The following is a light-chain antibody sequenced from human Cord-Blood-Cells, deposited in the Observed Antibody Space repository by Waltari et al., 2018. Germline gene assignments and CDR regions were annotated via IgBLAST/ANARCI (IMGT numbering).Light chain of an antibody. Sequence: QSALPQPASVSGSPGQPTTISCTRPSRDVGGYIYVSWYHQHPGKAPKLMIYDVSNRPSGVSNRFSGSKSGNTASLTISGLQAEDEADYYCSSYTSSSTLWVFGGGTKLTVL. CDR1: SRDVGGYIY. CDR3: SSYTSSSTLWV. V-gene: IGLV2-14*01. CDR2: DVS. J-gene: IGLJ3*02.